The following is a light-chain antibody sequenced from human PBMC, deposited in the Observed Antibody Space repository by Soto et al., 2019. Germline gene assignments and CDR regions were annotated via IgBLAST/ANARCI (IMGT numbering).Light chain of an antibody. CDR3: SSYAGSNNFEV. CDR1: SSDVGGYNY. CDR2: EVS. V-gene: IGLV2-8*01. J-gene: IGLJ1*01. Sequence: QSVLTQPPSASGSPGQSVTISCTGTSSDVGGYNYVSWYQQHPGKAPKLMIYEVSKRPSGVPDRFSGSKSGNTASLTVSGLQAEDDADYYCSSYAGSNNFEVFGTGTKLTVL.